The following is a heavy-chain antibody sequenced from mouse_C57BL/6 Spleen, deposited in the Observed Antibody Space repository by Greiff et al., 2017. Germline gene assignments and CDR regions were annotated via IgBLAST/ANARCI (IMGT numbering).Heavy chain of an antibody. Sequence: EVQLQESGPGLVKPSQSLSLTCSVTGYSITSGYYWNWIRQFPGNKLEWMGYISYDGSNNYNPSLKNRISITRDTSKNQFFLKLNSVTTEDTATYYCARDTTTVVEDYAMDYWGQGTSVTVSS. CDR3: ARDTTTVVEDYAMDY. J-gene: IGHJ4*01. V-gene: IGHV3-6*01. CDR1: GYSITSGYY. D-gene: IGHD1-1*01. CDR2: ISYDGSN.